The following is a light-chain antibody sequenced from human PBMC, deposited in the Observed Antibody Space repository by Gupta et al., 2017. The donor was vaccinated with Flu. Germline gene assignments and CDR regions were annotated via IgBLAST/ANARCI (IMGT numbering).Light chain of an antibody. Sequence: DIQMTQSPSTLSAYVGDRVTITCRASQSLTSWLAWYQQKPGKAPKLLIYKASNLESGVPSRISSSGAGTEFSLTISSLQPDDFSTYYCQQYDSYSLTFGGGTKVEIK. CDR1: QSLTSW. J-gene: IGKJ4*01. CDR3: QQYDSYSLT. CDR2: KAS. V-gene: IGKV1-5*03.